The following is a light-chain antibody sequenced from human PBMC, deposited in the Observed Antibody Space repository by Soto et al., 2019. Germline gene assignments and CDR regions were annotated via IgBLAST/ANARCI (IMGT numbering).Light chain of an antibody. J-gene: IGKJ2*01. CDR2: KAS. CDR1: QSISSW. CDR3: QQYNSLMYT. Sequence: DIQMTQSPSTLSASVGDRATITCRASQSISSWLAWYQQKPGKAPKLLIYKASSLESGVPSRFSGSGSGTEFTLTISSLQPDDFATYYCQQYNSLMYTFGQGTKVDIK. V-gene: IGKV1-5*03.